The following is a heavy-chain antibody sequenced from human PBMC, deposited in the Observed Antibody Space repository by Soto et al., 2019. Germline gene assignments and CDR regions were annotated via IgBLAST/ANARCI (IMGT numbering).Heavy chain of an antibody. CDR3: ARLTXXXGGRVY. Sequence: PSETLSLTCDVSGFPISGTSNWGWIRESPGKGLEWIGNVYHTGKTYSNSALRSRVTISVDTSRNQFSLRLRSVTATDTAVYFCARLTXXXGGRVYWGQGIPVTVSS. J-gene: IGHJ4*02. CDR1: GFPISGTSN. D-gene: IGHD7-27*01. CDR2: VYHTGKT. V-gene: IGHV4-38-2*01.